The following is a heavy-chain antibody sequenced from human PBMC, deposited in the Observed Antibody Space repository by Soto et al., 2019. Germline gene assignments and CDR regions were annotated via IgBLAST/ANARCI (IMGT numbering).Heavy chain of an antibody. CDR3: AKDGAYSSSALYYFDY. V-gene: IGHV3-23*01. CDR2: ISGSGDRT. CDR1: GFTFSTYA. Sequence: EVELLESGGGLVQPGGSLRLSCAASGFTFSTYAMNWVRQAPGKGLEWVSAISGSGDRTYYADSVRGRFTISKDSSKNTQFLQRNSRRAEDTAVYYCAKDGAYSSSALYYFDYWGQGTLVTVSS. D-gene: IGHD6-6*01. J-gene: IGHJ4*02.